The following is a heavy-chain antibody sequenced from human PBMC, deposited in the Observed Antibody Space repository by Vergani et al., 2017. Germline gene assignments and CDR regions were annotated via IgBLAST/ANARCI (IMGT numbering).Heavy chain of an antibody. Sequence: QVQLVQSGAEVKKPGSSVKVSCKASGGTFSSYTISWVRQAPGQGLEWMGRIIPILGIANYAQKFQGRVTITADKSTSTAYMELSSLRSEDTAVYYCARGEPIAALTNDYWGQGTLVTVSS. CDR1: GGTFSSYT. CDR2: IIPILGIA. V-gene: IGHV1-69*02. CDR3: ARGEPIAALTNDY. J-gene: IGHJ4*02. D-gene: IGHD6-6*01.